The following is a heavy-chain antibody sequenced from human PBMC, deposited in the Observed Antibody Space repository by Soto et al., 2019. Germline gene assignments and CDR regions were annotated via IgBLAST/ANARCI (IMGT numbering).Heavy chain of an antibody. CDR3: ARDGIAAAGYYYYGMAV. J-gene: IGHJ6*02. Sequence: PSETLSLTCAVSGGSISSSNWWSWVRQPPGKGLEWIGEIYHSGSTNYNPSLKSRVTISVDKSKNQFSLKLSSVTAADTAVYYCARDGIAAAGYYYYGMAVWGQGTTVTVSS. V-gene: IGHV4-4*02. CDR1: GGSISSSNW. CDR2: IYHSGST. D-gene: IGHD6-13*01.